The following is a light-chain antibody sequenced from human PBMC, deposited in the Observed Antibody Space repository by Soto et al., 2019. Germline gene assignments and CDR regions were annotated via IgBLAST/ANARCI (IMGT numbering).Light chain of an antibody. CDR3: QQYHLYWT. CDR1: QRIATW. CDR2: GAS. J-gene: IGKJ1*01. Sequence: DIPLTQSPSTLSASVGDRVTITCRASQRIATWLAWYQHQPGSAPKLLIYGASTLQSGVPSRFSGSGSGAEFTLTIDNLQPEDFATYYCQQYHLYWTFGPGTKVDTK. V-gene: IGKV1-5*01.